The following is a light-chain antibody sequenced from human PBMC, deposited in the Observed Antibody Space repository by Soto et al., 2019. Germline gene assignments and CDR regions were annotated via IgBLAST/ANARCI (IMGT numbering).Light chain of an antibody. Sequence: DIQMTQSPSSLSAFIGDRVTITCRTSHNISSHLNWYQQKPGKAPKVLIYAASSLQGGVPSGFIGSGSGTDFTLTITSLQPDDFATYYCQPSFSTPYTFGQGTKLQIK. CDR1: HNISSH. CDR3: QPSFSTPYT. J-gene: IGKJ2*01. CDR2: AAS. V-gene: IGKV1-39*01.